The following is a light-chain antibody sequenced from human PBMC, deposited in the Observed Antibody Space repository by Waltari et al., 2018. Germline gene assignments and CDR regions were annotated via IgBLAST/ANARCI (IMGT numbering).Light chain of an antibody. V-gene: IGLV2-8*01. J-gene: IGLJ2*01. Sequence: QSALTQPPSASGSPGQSVTISCTGTSSDVGASNYVSWYQQHPGKAPKLMIYEVNKRPSGVPDRFSGSKSGNTASLTVSGLQAEDEANYYCSSYTGNNFVLFGGGTKLTVL. CDR1: SSDVGASNY. CDR2: EVN. CDR3: SSYTGNNFVL.